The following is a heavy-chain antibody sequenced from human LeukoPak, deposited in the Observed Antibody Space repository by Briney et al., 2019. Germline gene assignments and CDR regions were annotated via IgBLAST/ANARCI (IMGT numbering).Heavy chain of an antibody. Sequence: GGSLRLSCAASGFTFSSYWMSWVRQAPGKGLEWVANIKQDGSEKYYVDSVKGRFTISRDNAKNSLYLQMNSLRAEDTAVYYCARRLRWPTYHDFDYWGQGTLVTVSS. CDR2: IKQDGSEK. J-gene: IGHJ4*02. D-gene: IGHD3-3*01. CDR3: ARRLRWPTYHDFDY. CDR1: GFTFSSYW. V-gene: IGHV3-7*01.